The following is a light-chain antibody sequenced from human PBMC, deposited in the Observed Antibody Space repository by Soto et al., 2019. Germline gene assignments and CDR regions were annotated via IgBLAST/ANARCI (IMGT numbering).Light chain of an antibody. CDR3: QQYYTTPWT. CDR1: QSISSN. CDR2: GAS. J-gene: IGKJ1*01. Sequence: EIVMTQSPATLSVSPGERATLSCRASQSISSNLAWYQQQPGQAPRLLIHGASTRATGIPARFSGSGSGTDFTLTISSLQAEDVAVYYCQQYYTTPWTFGQGTKVEIK. V-gene: IGKV3-15*01.